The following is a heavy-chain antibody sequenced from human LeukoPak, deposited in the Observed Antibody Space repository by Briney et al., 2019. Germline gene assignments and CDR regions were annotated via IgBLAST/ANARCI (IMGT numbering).Heavy chain of an antibody. CDR3: ARARPDVARRYMDV. Sequence: SETLFLTCTVSGGSISSSSYYWGWIRQPPGKGLEWIGSIYYSGSTYYNPSLKSRVTISVDTSKNQFSLKLSSVTAADTAVYYCARARPDVARRYMDVWGKGTTVTVSS. V-gene: IGHV4-39*07. CDR2: IYYSGST. CDR1: GGSISSSSYY. J-gene: IGHJ6*03. D-gene: IGHD1-14*01.